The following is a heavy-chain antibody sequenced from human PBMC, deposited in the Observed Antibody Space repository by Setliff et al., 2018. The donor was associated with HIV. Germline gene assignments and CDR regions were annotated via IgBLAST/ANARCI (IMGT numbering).Heavy chain of an antibody. V-gene: IGHV4-59*12. Sequence: ETLSLTCAVYGGSFSGYYWNWIRQPPGKGLEWIGYIYYSGSTNYNPSLKSRVTISVDTSKNQFSLKLTSVTAVDTAVYYCAKKGNGDYHFDYWGQGTLVTVSS. J-gene: IGHJ4*02. CDR1: GGSFSGYY. CDR3: AKKGNGDYHFDY. D-gene: IGHD4-17*01. CDR2: IYYSGST.